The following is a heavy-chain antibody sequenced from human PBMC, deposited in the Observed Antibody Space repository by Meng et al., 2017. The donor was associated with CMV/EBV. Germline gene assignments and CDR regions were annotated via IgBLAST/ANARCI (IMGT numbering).Heavy chain of an antibody. Sequence: GGSLRLSCAVSGFTFSSYGMHWVRQAPGKGLEWVAFIRYDGSNKYYADSVKGRFTISRDNSKNTLYLQMNSLRAEDTAVYYCALGGAGTNIYYYGMDVWGQGTTVTVSS. CDR1: GFTFSSYG. D-gene: IGHD1-7*01. V-gene: IGHV3-30*02. CDR2: IRYDGSNK. CDR3: ALGGAGTNIYYYGMDV. J-gene: IGHJ6*02.